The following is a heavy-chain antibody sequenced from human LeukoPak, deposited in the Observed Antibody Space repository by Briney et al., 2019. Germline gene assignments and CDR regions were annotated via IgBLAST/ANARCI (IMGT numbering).Heavy chain of an antibody. CDR3: ASRSGGYQLLYSGAYYYGMDV. CDR2: INHSGST. CDR1: GGSFSGYY. V-gene: IGHV4-34*01. D-gene: IGHD2-2*02. Sequence: SETLSLTCAVYGGSFSGYYWSWIRQPPGKGLEWIGEINHSGSTNYNPSLKSRVTISVDTSKNQFSLKLSSVTAADTAVYYCASRSGGYQLLYSGAYYYGMDVWGQGTTVTVSS. J-gene: IGHJ6*02.